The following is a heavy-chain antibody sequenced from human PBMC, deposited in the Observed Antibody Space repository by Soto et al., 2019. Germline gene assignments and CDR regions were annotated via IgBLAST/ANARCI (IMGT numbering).Heavy chain of an antibody. V-gene: IGHV4-38-2*02. Sequence: GWIRQPPGKGLEWIGSIYHSGSTYYNPSLKSRVTISVDTSKNQFSLKLSSVTAADTAVYYCARARGLVNGIWGYYYGMDVWGQGTTVTVSS. CDR3: ARARGLVNGIWGYYYGMDV. J-gene: IGHJ6*02. D-gene: IGHD1-20*01. CDR2: IYHSGST.